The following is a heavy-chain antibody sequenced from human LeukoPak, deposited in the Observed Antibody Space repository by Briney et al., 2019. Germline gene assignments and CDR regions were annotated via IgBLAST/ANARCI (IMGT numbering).Heavy chain of an antibody. CDR3: AREAYDSSGVDY. Sequence: GGSLRLSCAASGFTFSSYSMNWVRQAPGKELEWVSSISSSSSYIYYADSVKGRFTISRDNAKNSLYLQMNSLRAEDTAVYYCAREAYDSSGVDYWGQGTLVTVSS. CDR2: ISSSSSYI. V-gene: IGHV3-21*01. D-gene: IGHD3-22*01. CDR1: GFTFSSYS. J-gene: IGHJ4*02.